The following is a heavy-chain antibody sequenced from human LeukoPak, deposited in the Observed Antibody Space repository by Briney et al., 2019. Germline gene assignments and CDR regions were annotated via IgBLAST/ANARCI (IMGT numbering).Heavy chain of an antibody. CDR2: INPNSGDT. CDR1: GYTFTGYY. CDR3: ARRPIVAVPAPIDY. D-gene: IGHD2-2*01. V-gene: IGHV1-2*02. J-gene: IGHJ4*02. Sequence: ASVKVSCKTSGYTFTGYYMHWVRQAPGQRLEWMGWINPNSGDTNYAQKFQGRVTMTRDTSITTAYMELSRLRSDDTAVYYCARRPIVAVPAPIDYWGQGNLVTVSS.